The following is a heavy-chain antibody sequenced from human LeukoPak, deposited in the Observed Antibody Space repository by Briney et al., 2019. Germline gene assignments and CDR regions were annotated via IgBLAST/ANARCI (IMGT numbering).Heavy chain of an antibody. Sequence: GASVTVTYTASGYTFTIYDINWVRQATGQGREGMGWMNPNSGNTGYAQKFQGRVTMTRNTSISTAYMELSSLRSEDTAVYYCARNIRQYGMDVWGQGTTVTVSS. V-gene: IGHV1-8*01. CDR3: ARNIRQYGMDV. D-gene: IGHD1-1*01. CDR2: MNPNSGNT. CDR1: GYTFTIYD. J-gene: IGHJ6*02.